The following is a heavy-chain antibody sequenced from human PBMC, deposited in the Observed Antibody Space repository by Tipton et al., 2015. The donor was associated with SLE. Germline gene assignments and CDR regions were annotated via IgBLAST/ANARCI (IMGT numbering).Heavy chain of an antibody. CDR3: ARGGIAALDC. CDR1: GGSISSYY. J-gene: IGHJ4*02. Sequence: TLSLTCTVSGGSISSYYWSWIRQPPGKGLEWIGYIYYSGGTNYNPSLKSRVTISVDTSKNQFSLKLSSVTAADTAVYYCARGGIAALDCWGQGTLVTVSS. CDR2: IYYSGGT. D-gene: IGHD6-13*01. V-gene: IGHV4-59*01.